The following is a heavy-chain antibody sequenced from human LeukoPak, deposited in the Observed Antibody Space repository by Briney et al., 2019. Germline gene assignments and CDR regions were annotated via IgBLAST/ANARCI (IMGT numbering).Heavy chain of an antibody. CDR3: ATRDPYSYGYFDY. D-gene: IGHD5-18*01. CDR2: IIPILGIA. Sequence: SVKVSCKASGGTFSSYAISWVRQAPGQGLEWMGRIIPILGIANYAQKFQGRVTITADKSTSTAYMELSSQRSEGTAVYYCATRDPYSYGYFDYWGQGTLVTVSS. J-gene: IGHJ4*02. V-gene: IGHV1-69*04. CDR1: GGTFSSYA.